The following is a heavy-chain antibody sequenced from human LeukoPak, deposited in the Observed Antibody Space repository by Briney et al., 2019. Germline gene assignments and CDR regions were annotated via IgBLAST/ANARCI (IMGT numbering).Heavy chain of an antibody. CDR1: GFTFSSYS. CDR2: IKEDGSEI. V-gene: IGHV3-7*01. Sequence: GGSLRLSCAASGFTFSSYSMNWVRQAPGKGLEWVANIKEDGSEIHYVGSVKGRFTISRDNAKNSLHLQMNSLRVEDTALYYCVRDCYGPNDHWGQGTLVTVSS. D-gene: IGHD2-8*01. J-gene: IGHJ4*02. CDR3: VRDCYGPNDH.